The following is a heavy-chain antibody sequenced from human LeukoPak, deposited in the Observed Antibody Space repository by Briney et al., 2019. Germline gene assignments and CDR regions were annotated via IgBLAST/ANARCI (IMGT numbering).Heavy chain of an antibody. CDR2: IRGSGAST. D-gene: IGHD3-9*01. Sequence: GGSLRLSCAASGFNFSYYSMSWVRQAPGKGLEWVSSIRGSGASTDYADSVKGRFTNSRDNSKNIVYLQMNSLRAEDTAVYCCARGGLYDILTGFDYWGQGTLVTVSS. CDR3: ARGGLYDILTGFDY. CDR1: GFNFSYYS. J-gene: IGHJ4*02. V-gene: IGHV3-23*01.